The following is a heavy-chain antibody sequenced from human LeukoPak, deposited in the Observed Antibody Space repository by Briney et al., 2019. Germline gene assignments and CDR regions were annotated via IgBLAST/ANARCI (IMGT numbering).Heavy chain of an antibody. CDR3: ARVVMKAFYYYYMDV. J-gene: IGHJ6*03. CDR2: MNPTSGDT. CDR1: GYTFSDYD. V-gene: IGHV1-8*01. D-gene: IGHD2-21*01. Sequence: ASVKVSCKASGYTFSDYDVNWVRQAPGQGLEWMGWMNPTSGDTGYAQKFQGRVTMTRSMSKNTAYMELSMLRSEDTAVYSCARVVMKAFYYYYMDVWGKGTTIIISS.